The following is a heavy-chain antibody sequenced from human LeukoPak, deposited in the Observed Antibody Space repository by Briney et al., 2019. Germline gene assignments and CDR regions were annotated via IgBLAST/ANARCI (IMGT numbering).Heavy chain of an antibody. CDR2: INHSGGT. J-gene: IGHJ3*02. Sequence: SETLSLTCAVYGGSFSGYYWSWIRQPPGKGLEWIGEINHSGGTNYNPSLKSRVTISVDTSKNQFSLKLSSVTAADTAVYYCAIHDGVVVFDIWGQGTMVTVSS. D-gene: IGHD2-15*01. V-gene: IGHV4-34*01. CDR3: AIHDGVVVFDI. CDR1: GGSFSGYY.